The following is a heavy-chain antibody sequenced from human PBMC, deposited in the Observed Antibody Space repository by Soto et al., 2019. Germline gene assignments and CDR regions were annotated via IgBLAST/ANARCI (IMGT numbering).Heavy chain of an antibody. CDR1: GYSFTSYW. V-gene: IGHV5-10-1*01. J-gene: IGHJ6*02. CDR3: ARTTAGRFLEWLPPSYGMDV. Sequence: PGESLKISCKGSGYSFTSYWISWVRQMPGKGLEWMGRIDPSDPYTNYSPSFQGHVTISADKSISTAYLQWSSLKASDTAMYYCARTTAGRFLEWLPPSYGMDVWGQGTTVTVSS. D-gene: IGHD3-3*01. CDR2: IDPSDPYT.